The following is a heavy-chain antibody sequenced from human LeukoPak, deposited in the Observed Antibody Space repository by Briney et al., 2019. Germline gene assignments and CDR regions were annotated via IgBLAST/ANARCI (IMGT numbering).Heavy chain of an antibody. J-gene: IGHJ4*02. V-gene: IGHV3-30*03. CDR1: GFTFSSYG. D-gene: IGHD3-22*01. Sequence: GGSLRLSCAASGFTFSSYGMHWVRQAPGKGLEWVAVISYDGSNKYYADSVKGRFTIPRDNSKNTLYLQMNSLRAEDTAVYYCARAHLYDSSGYYGPIDYWGQGTLVTVSS. CDR2: ISYDGSNK. CDR3: ARAHLYDSSGYYGPIDY.